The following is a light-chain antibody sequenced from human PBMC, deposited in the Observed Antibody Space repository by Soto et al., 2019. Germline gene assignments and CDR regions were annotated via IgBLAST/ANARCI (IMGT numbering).Light chain of an antibody. J-gene: IGKJ4*01. CDR1: QSISSY. CDR2: AAS. Sequence: DIQMTQSPSSLSASVGDRVTITCRASQSISSYLNWYQQKPGKAPKLLIYAASSLQSGVPSRFSGSGSATDLTLTISSLQPEDFATNYCQQSSSTPALTFGGGTKVEIK. CDR3: QQSSSTPALT. V-gene: IGKV1-39*01.